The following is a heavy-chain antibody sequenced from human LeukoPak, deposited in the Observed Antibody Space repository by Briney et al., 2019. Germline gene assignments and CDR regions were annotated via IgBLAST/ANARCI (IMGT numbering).Heavy chain of an antibody. Sequence: PGESLRISCKGSGYGFTSYWISWVRQMPGKGLEWMGRIDPSDSYTNYSPSFQGHVTISADKSISTAYLQWSSLKASDTAMYYCARGGHEYSSSSPFDYWGQGTLVTVSS. J-gene: IGHJ4*02. CDR3: ARGGHEYSSSSPFDY. CDR1: GYGFTSYW. V-gene: IGHV5-10-1*01. CDR2: IDPSDSYT. D-gene: IGHD6-6*01.